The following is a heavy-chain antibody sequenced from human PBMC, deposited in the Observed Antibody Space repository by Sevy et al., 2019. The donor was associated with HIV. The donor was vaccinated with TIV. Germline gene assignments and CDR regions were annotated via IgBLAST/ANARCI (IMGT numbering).Heavy chain of an antibody. Sequence: GGSQRLSCAASGFTFSGYWMHWVRQAPGKGLVWVSLINSDGSSTNYADSVKGRFTISRDNAKNTLYLQMNSLRAEDTAVYYCARRGGYNKYDYWGQGTLVTVSS. CDR1: GFTFSGYW. CDR2: INSDGSST. V-gene: IGHV3-74*01. D-gene: IGHD5-12*01. CDR3: ARRGGYNKYDY. J-gene: IGHJ4*02.